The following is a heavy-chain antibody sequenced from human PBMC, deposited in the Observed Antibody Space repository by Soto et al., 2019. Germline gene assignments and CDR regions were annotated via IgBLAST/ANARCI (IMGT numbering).Heavy chain of an antibody. J-gene: IGHJ3*02. CDR1: GFTFSSYA. CDR3: ASSLVAATRMAFDI. D-gene: IGHD2-15*01. CDR2: ISSNGGST. Sequence: GGSLRLSCAASGFTFSSYAMHWVRQAPGKGLEYVSAISSNGGSTYYANSVKGRFTISRDNSKNTLYLQMGSLRAEDMAVYYCASSLVAATRMAFDIWGQGTMVTVSS. V-gene: IGHV3-64*01.